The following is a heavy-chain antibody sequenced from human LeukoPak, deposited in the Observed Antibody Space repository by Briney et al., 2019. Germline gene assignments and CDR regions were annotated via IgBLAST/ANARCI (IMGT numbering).Heavy chain of an antibody. CDR1: GYIFTGYY. CDR3: ARGPVEMATND. D-gene: IGHD5-24*01. J-gene: IGHJ4*02. Sequence: GASVKVSCKASGYIFTGYYIHWVRQAPGQGLEWMGGIIPIFGTANYAQKFQGRVTITADKSTSTAYMELSSLRSEDTAVYYCARGPVEMATNDWGQGTLVTVSS. CDR2: IIPIFGTA. V-gene: IGHV1-69*06.